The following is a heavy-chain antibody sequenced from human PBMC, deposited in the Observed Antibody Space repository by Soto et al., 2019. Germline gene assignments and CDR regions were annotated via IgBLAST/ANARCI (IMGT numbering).Heavy chain of an antibody. CDR1: GGSISRSSYY. Sequence: SETLSLTCTVSGGSISRSSYYWAWIRQAPGKGLEWIASICYSGTTYSNPSLRSRVFISVDTSKKQFSLKLTSVTAADTATYYCATHSLPSPRRPTRDNWFDPWGQGTLVTVSS. CDR3: ATHSLPSPRRPTRDNWFDP. CDR2: ICYSGTT. J-gene: IGHJ5*02. V-gene: IGHV4-39*01.